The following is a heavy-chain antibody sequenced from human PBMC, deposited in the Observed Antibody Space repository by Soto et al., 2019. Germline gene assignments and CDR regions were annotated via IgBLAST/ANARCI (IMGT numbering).Heavy chain of an antibody. D-gene: IGHD3-22*01. Sequence: LSLTCTVSGGSISSSSYYWGWIRQPPGKGLEWIGSIYYSGSTYYNPSLKSRVTTSVDTSKNQFSLKLSSVTAADTAVYYCARGVYYDSSGYYPYAFDIWGQGTMVTVSS. CDR3: ARGVYYDSSGYYPYAFDI. V-gene: IGHV4-39*01. CDR2: IYYSGST. CDR1: GGSISSSSYY. J-gene: IGHJ3*02.